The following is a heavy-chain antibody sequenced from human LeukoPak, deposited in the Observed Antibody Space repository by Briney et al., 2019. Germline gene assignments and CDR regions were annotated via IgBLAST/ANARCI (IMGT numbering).Heavy chain of an antibody. J-gene: IGHJ6*03. CDR1: GFTFSSYN. CDR2: ISSSSSYI. V-gene: IGHV3-21*04. D-gene: IGHD3-10*01. CDR3: ARSELGYNYYYMDV. Sequence: GGSLRLSCAASGFTFSSYNMNWVHQAPGKGLEWVSSISSSSSYIYYADSVKGRITISSDNAKKSLYLQMNSLRVEDTAVYYCARSELGYNYYYMDVWGKGTTVTISS.